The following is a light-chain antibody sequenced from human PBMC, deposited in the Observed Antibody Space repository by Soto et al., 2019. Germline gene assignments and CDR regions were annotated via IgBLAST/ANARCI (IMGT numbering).Light chain of an antibody. J-gene: IGKJ5*01. CDR1: QSISSY. V-gene: IGKV1-39*01. CDR3: QQSYSKIT. CDR2: AAS. Sequence: DIQMTQSPSSLSASVGDRVTITCRASQSISSYLNWYQQRPGKAPKLLFYAASSLQSGVPSRFSGSGSGTDFTLTISRLQPEDFATYYCQQSYSKITFGQGTRLEIK.